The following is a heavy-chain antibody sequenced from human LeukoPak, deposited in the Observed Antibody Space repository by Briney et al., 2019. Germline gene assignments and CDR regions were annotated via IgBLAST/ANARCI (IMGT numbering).Heavy chain of an antibody. CDR3: AREKLNRYFDL. D-gene: IGHD1-1*01. CDR2: ISNSGSTI. J-gene: IGHJ2*01. Sequence: PGGSLRLSCAASGFTFSDYYMSWIRQAPGKGLEWVSYISNSGSTIYYADSVKGRFTISRDNAKNSLSLQMSSLSAEDTAVYYCAREKLNRYFDLWGRGTLVTVSP. CDR1: GFTFSDYY. V-gene: IGHV3-11*01.